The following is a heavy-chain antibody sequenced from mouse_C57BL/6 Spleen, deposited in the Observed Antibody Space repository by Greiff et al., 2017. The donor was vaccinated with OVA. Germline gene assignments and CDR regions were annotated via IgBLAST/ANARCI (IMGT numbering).Heavy chain of an antibody. D-gene: IGHD3-2*02. J-gene: IGHJ3*01. CDR3: ARSQAAQGWFAY. Sequence: VQLQQPGAELVMPGASVKLSCKASGYTFTSYWMHWVKQRPGQGLEWIGEIDPSDSYTNYNQKFKGKSTLTVDKSSSTAYMQLSSLTSEDSAVYYCARSQAAQGWFAYWGQGTLVTVSA. CDR2: IDPSDSYT. V-gene: IGHV1-69*01. CDR1: GYTFTSYW.